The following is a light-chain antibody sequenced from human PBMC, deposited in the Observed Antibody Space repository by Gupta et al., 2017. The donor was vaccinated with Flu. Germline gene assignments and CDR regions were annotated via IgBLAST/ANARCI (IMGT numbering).Light chain of an antibody. CDR1: ALGSKY. CDR2: NDS. CDR3: HSAESSSNVFV. V-gene: IGLV3-25*01. J-gene: IGLJ1*01. Sequence: GKTARITCSGDALGSKYTYRYQQRPDQAPLLLIYNDSERRSAIPERFSASSSATTATFTTSGVQAEEEADYYCHSAESSSNVFVFGSGTKLTVL.